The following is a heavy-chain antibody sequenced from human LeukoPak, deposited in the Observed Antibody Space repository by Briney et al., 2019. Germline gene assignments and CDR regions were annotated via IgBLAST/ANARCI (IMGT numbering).Heavy chain of an antibody. CDR3: ARDPYSGTYGDTYYYYMDV. CDR1: GFTFSSYW. CDR2: ITSSSTYT. D-gene: IGHD1-26*01. Sequence: GGSLRLPCAASGFTFSSYWMNWVRQTPGKGLEWVSSITSSSTYTFYADSVKGRFTISRDNARNSLYLQMNSLRAEDTAVYYCARDPYSGTYGDTYYYYMDVWGKGTTVTISS. V-gene: IGHV3-21*01. J-gene: IGHJ6*03.